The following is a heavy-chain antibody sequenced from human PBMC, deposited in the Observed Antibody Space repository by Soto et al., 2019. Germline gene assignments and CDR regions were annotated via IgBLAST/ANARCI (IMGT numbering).Heavy chain of an antibody. V-gene: IGHV4-59*01. D-gene: IGHD3-22*01. CDR1: GGSTSGYY. CDR3: ARTGLDYYDSSGYPYYLDY. CDR2: IYYSGST. J-gene: IGHJ4*02. Sequence: SETLSLTCTVSGGSTSGYYWSWIRQPPAKGLEWIGYIYYSGSTSYNPSLKSRVTISVDTSKNQFSLKLSSVTAADTDVYYCARTGLDYYDSSGYPYYLDYWGQGTLVTVSS.